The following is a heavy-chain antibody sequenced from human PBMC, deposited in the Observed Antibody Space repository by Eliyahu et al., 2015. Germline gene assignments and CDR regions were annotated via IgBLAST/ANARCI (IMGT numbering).Heavy chain of an antibody. V-gene: IGHV1-3*04. J-gene: IGHJ3*02. CDR3: AREGSIRGGGLDI. CDR2: VITANGLT. CDR1: GYSFTTYS. D-gene: IGHD3-10*01. Sequence: VQLVQSGAEVKQPGASVKISCRASGYSFTTYSIHWVRQAPGQSLEWMGWVITANGLTSYSQKLQGRVTIARDTSATIASMELIRLTSEDTAVYYCAREGSIRGGGLDIWGQGTVVNVSS.